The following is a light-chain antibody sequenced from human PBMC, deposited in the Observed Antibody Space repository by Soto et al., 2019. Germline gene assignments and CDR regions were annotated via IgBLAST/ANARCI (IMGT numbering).Light chain of an antibody. CDR3: QQRSNWWT. CDR1: QSVRSY. Sequence: EIVLTQSPATLSVSPGERATLSCRASQSVRSYLAWYQQKPGQAPRLLIYDASNRATGIPARFSGSGSGTDFTLTISSLEPEDFAVYYCQQRSNWWTFGQGTKVEIK. J-gene: IGKJ1*01. V-gene: IGKV3-11*01. CDR2: DAS.